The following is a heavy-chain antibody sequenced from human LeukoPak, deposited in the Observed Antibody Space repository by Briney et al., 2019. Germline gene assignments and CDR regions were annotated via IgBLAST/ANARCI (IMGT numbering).Heavy chain of an antibody. J-gene: IGHJ4*02. D-gene: IGHD5-18*01. Sequence: SETLSLTCTVSGGSISSYYWSWIRQPPGKGLEWTGYIYYSGSTNYNPSLKSRVTISVDTSKNQFSLKLSSVTAADTAVYYCARGYSYGYGFDYWGQGTLVTVSS. CDR1: GGSISSYY. CDR3: ARGYSYGYGFDY. V-gene: IGHV4-59*08. CDR2: IYYSGST.